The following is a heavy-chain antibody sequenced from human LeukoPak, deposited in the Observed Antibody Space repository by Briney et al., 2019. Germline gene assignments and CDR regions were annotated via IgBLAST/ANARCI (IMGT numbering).Heavy chain of an antibody. D-gene: IGHD2-21*02. V-gene: IGHV3-48*03. CDR3: ARDNRDWAFDY. CDR1: GFTFSTYE. Sequence: GGSLRLSCAASGFTFSTYEMNWVRQAPGKGLEWVSYISSSGSTIYYADSVKGRFTISRDNAKNSLYLQMNSLRAEDTAVYFCARDNRDWAFDYWGQGTLVTVSS. CDR2: ISSSGSTI. J-gene: IGHJ4*02.